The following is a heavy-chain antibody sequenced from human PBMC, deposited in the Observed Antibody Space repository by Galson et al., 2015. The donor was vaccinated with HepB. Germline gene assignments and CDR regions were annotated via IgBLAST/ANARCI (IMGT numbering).Heavy chain of an antibody. D-gene: IGHD6-19*01. CDR2: INSDGRST. J-gene: IGHJ6*02. V-gene: IGHV3-74*01. CDR1: GVTFSRYW. Sequence: LRLSCAASGVTFSRYWMHWVRQAPGKGLVWVSGINSDGRSTSYADSVKGRFTISRDNAKNTLYLQMNSLRAEETAVYYCARGTVAGTLVLGGMDVWGQGTTVTVSS. CDR3: ARGTVAGTLVLGGMDV.